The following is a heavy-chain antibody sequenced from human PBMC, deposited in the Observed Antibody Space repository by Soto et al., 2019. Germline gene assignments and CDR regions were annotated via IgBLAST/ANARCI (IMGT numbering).Heavy chain of an antibody. V-gene: IGHV4-34*01. CDR2: INHSGST. D-gene: IGHD3-16*02. J-gene: IGHJ4*02. CDR1: GGSFSRYC. CDR3: ARGRDYDYVWGSYRYDLDY. Sequence: QVQLQQWGAGLLKPSETLSLTCAVYGGSFSRYCWSWIRQPPGKGLEWIGEINHSGSTNYNPSLRSRVTISADTSKNQFSLKLSSVTAADTAVYYCARGRDYDYVWGSYRYDLDYWGQGTLVTVSS.